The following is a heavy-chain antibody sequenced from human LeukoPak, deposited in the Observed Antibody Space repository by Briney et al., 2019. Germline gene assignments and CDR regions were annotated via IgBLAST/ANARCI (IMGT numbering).Heavy chain of an antibody. V-gene: IGHV3-21*01. CDR1: GFTFSSYS. Sequence: GGSLRLSCAASGFTFSSYSMNWVRQAPGEGLEWVSSISSSSSYIYYADSVKGRFTISRDNAKNSLYLQTNSLRAEDTAVYYCARGLRGYSYGRPDNWFDPWGQGTLVTVSS. D-gene: IGHD5-18*01. J-gene: IGHJ5*02. CDR3: ARGLRGYSYGRPDNWFDP. CDR2: ISSSSSYI.